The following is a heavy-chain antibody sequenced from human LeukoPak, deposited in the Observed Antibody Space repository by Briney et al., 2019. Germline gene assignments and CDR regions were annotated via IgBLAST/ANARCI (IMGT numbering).Heavy chain of an antibody. V-gene: IGHV3-30*04. Sequence: QPGGSLRLSCAASGFTFSSYAMHWVRQAPGKGLEWVAVISYDGSNKYYADSVKGRFTISRDNSKNTLYLQMNSLRAEDTAVYYCAKSPDTAMGYYFDYWGQGTLVTVSS. J-gene: IGHJ4*02. CDR2: ISYDGSNK. CDR1: GFTFSSYA. D-gene: IGHD5-18*01. CDR3: AKSPDTAMGYYFDY.